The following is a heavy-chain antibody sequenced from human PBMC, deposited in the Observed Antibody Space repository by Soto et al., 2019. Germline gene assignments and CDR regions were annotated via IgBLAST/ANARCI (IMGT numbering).Heavy chain of an antibody. D-gene: IGHD6-6*01. V-gene: IGHV3-23*01. CDR1: GFTFSSYG. J-gene: IGHJ4*02. Sequence: GGSLRLSCAAYGFTFSSYGMHWFRQAPGKGLVWVSRMSTSGSSTYYADSVKGRFTLSRDSSKNTLSLQMNSLRAEDTAVYYCAKCIVGSSSCGFDYWGPGTLVTVS. CDR3: AKCIVGSSSCGFDY. CDR2: MSTSGSST.